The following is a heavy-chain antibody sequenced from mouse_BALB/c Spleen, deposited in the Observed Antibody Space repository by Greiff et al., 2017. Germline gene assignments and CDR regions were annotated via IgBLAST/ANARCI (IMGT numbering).Heavy chain of an antibody. CDR2: IYPGDGDT. V-gene: IGHV1-82*01. CDR3: AYRDFDD. D-gene: IGHD2-14*01. Sequence: VQLQQSGPELVKPGASVKISCKASGYAFSSSWMNWVKQRPGQGLEWIGRIYPGDGDTNYNGKFKGKATLTADKSSSTAYMQLSSLTSVDSAVYFCAYRDFDDWGQGTTLTVSS. CDR1: GYAFSSSW. J-gene: IGHJ2*01.